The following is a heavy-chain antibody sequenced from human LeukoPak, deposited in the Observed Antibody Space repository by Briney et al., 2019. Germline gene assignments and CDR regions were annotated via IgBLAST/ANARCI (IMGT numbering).Heavy chain of an antibody. CDR2: TRYDESTT. V-gene: IGHV3-30*02. D-gene: IGHD1-26*01. Sequence: GGSLRLSCAASGFTFSNNGMHWVRQTPGKGLEWVAFTRYDESTTFYGDSVRGRFTISRDNSKNTLYLQMNSLTTDDSAVYYCAKARYSGSPALDFWGQGTLVTVSS. CDR1: GFTFSNNG. J-gene: IGHJ4*02. CDR3: AKARYSGSPALDF.